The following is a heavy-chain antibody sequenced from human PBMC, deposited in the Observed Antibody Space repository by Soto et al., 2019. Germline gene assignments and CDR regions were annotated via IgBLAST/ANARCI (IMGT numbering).Heavy chain of an antibody. D-gene: IGHD1-7*01. CDR3: ARLNYGSFFDY. V-gene: IGHV3-33*01. CDR1: GFTFSSYG. J-gene: IGHJ4*02. CDR2: IWYDGSNK. Sequence: PGGSLRLSCAASGFTFSSYGMHWVRQAPGKGLEWVAVIWYDGSNKYYADSVKGRFTISRDNSKNTLYLQMNSLRAEDTAVYYCARLNYGSFFDYWGQGTLVTVS.